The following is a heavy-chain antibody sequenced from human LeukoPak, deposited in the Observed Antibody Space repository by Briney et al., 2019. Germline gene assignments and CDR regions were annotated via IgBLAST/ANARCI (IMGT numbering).Heavy chain of an antibody. D-gene: IGHD4-17*01. J-gene: IGHJ5*02. CDR3: AKGARGDTVTSIVGLNWFDP. Sequence: PGRSLRLSCAPSRLTFRSYGMHWVRHAPNKGLEWVAVISYDGSHKFYADSVKGRFSISRDNSKNTLYLQMNSLRADDTAVYYCAKGARGDTVTSIVGLNWFDPWGQGTLVTVSS. CDR1: RLTFRSYG. CDR2: ISYDGSHK. V-gene: IGHV3-30*18.